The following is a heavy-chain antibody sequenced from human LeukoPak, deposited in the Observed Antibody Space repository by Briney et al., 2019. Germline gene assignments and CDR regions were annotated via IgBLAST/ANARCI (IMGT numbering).Heavy chain of an antibody. CDR2: IKQDGSEK. D-gene: IGHD5-12*01. CDR3: ARDYVGEVATTLDY. CDR1: GFTFSSYW. J-gene: IGHJ4*02. V-gene: IGHV3-7*01. Sequence: GGSLRLSCSASGFTFSSYWMSWVRQAPGKGLEWVANIKQDGSEKYYVDSVKGRFTISRDNAKNSLYLQMNSLRAEDTAVYYCARDYVGEVATTLDYWGQGTLVTVS.